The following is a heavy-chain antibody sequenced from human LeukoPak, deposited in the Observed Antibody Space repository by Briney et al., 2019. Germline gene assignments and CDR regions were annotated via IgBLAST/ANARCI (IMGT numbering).Heavy chain of an antibody. V-gene: IGHV3-43D*04. CDR1: GFTFDDYA. J-gene: IGHJ4*02. CDR2: ISWDGGST. CDR3: AKITGLKWLVPDY. D-gene: IGHD6-19*01. Sequence: QPGGSLRLSCAASGFTFDDYAMHWVRQAPGKGLEWVSLISWDGGSTYYADSVKGRFTISRDNSKNTLYLQMNSLRAEDTAVYYCAKITGLKWLVPDYWGQGTLVTVSS.